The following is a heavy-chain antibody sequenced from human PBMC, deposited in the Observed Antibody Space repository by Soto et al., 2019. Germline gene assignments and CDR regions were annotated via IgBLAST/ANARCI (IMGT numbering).Heavy chain of an antibody. J-gene: IGHJ4*02. CDR1: GGTFSSYT. D-gene: IGHD2-15*01. CDR2: IIPILGIA. V-gene: IGHV1-69*08. CDR3: ARDPATPFDY. Sequence: QVQLVQSGAEVKKPGSSVKVSCKASGGTFSSYTISWVRQAPGQGLEWMGRIIPILGIANYAQKFQGRVTIPANKSTSTDYMAVSRLRSEDTAVYYCARDPATPFDYWGQGTLVTVSS.